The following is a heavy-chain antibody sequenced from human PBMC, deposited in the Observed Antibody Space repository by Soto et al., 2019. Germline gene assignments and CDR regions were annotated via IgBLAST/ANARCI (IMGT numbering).Heavy chain of an antibody. D-gene: IGHD5-18*01. CDR2: ISYDGSNK. CDR1: GFTFSSYA. Sequence: PGGSLRLSCAASGFTFSSYAMHWVRQAPGKGLEWVAVISYDGSNKYYADSVKGRFTISRDNSKNTLYLQMNSLRAEDTAVYYCARDRGYSYGFGVYYYYGMDVWGQGTTVTVSS. CDR3: ARDRGYSYGFGVYYYYGMDV. J-gene: IGHJ6*02. V-gene: IGHV3-30-3*01.